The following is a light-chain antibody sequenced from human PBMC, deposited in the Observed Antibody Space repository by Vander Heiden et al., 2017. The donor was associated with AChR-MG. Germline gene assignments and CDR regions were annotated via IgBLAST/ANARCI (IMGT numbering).Light chain of an antibody. CDR1: QDINKW. CDR2: AAS. CDR3: QQADRWPIT. Sequence: DIQMTQSPSSVSASVGDRVTITCRASQDINKWLVWYQQKPGEAPKLLIYAASTLQSGVPSRFSGGGFGTDFTLTISSLQPEDFGTYYCQQADRWPITFGQGTRLEIK. J-gene: IGKJ5*01. V-gene: IGKV1-12*01.